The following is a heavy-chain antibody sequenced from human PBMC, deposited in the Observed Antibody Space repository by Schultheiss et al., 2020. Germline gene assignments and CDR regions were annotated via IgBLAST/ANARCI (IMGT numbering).Heavy chain of an antibody. CDR2: INHSGST. D-gene: IGHD6-6*01. CDR3: ARGLRYYSSSSPYYYGMDV. J-gene: IGHJ6*02. V-gene: IGHV4-39*07. Sequence: SETLSLTCTVSGGSISSNSYYWGWIRQPPGKGLEWIGEINHSGSTNYNPSLKSRVTISVDTSKNQFSLKLSSVTAADTAVYYCARGLRYYSSSSPYYYGMDVWGQGTTVTVSS. CDR1: GGSISSNSYY.